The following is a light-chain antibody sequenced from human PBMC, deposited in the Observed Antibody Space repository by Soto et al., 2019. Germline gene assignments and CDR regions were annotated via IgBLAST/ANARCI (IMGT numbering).Light chain of an antibody. CDR3: QQYNTFWT. CDR1: QGIDSS. Sequence: DIQLPQSPSFLSASVGDRVTITCRASQGIDSSFAWYQQKPGKAPKLLIYDVSSLQSGVPSRFSGSGSGTEFTLTISSLQPDDSATYYCQQYNTFWTFGQGTKVDI. CDR2: DVS. J-gene: IGKJ1*01. V-gene: IGKV1-9*01.